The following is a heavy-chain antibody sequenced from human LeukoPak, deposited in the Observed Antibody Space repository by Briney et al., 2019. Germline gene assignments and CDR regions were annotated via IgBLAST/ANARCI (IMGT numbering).Heavy chain of an antibody. V-gene: IGHV3-23*01. CDR2: ISDSVTST. CDR3: AKRSDYGVNSNYFDY. CDR1: GFTFSSYG. D-gene: IGHD4-23*01. Sequence: QPGGSLRLSRAASGFTFSSYGMSWVRQAPGKGLEWVSAISDSVTSTYYADSVKGRFTISRANSKNTLYLQMNSLRAEDTAVYYCAKRSDYGVNSNYFDYWGQGTLVTVSS. J-gene: IGHJ4*02.